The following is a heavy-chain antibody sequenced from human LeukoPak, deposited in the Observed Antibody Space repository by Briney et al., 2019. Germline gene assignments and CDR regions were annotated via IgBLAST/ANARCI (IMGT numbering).Heavy chain of an antibody. D-gene: IGHD3-22*01. CDR2: IYSGGST. V-gene: IGHV3-66*01. CDR3: ARDGHYYDSSGPHY. J-gene: IGHJ4*02. Sequence: GGSLRLSCAASGFTVSSNYMSWVRQAPGKGLEWVSVIYSGGSTYYADSVKGRFTISRDNSKNTLYLQMNSLRAEDTAVYYCARDGHYYDSSGPHYWGQGTLVTVSS. CDR1: GFTVSSNY.